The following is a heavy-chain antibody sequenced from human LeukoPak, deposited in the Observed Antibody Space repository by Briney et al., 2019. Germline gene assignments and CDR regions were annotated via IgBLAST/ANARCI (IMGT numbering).Heavy chain of an antibody. CDR1: EYXFTSYW. Sequence: GESLKISCNGSEYXFTSYWICWVRQMPGNGLEWMGSIYPGDSDTRYSPSFQGQVTISADKSISTAYLQWSSLKASDTAMYYCARAGFSSGWYDVDYWGQGTLVTVSS. D-gene: IGHD6-19*01. V-gene: IGHV5-51*01. CDR2: IYPGDSDT. CDR3: ARAGFSSGWYDVDY. J-gene: IGHJ4*02.